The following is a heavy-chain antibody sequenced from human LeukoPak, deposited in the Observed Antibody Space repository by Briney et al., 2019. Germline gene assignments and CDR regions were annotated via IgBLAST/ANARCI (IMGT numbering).Heavy chain of an antibody. CDR3: ASLGSLYSGYDFD. CDR2: IIPIFGTA. D-gene: IGHD5-12*01. Sequence: ASVKVSCKASGGTFSSYAISWVRQAPGQGLEWMGGIIPIFGTANYAQKFQGRVTITADKSTSTAYMELSSLRSEDTAVYYCASLGSLYSGYDFDWGQGTLDTVSS. J-gene: IGHJ4*02. CDR1: GGTFSSYA. V-gene: IGHV1-69*06.